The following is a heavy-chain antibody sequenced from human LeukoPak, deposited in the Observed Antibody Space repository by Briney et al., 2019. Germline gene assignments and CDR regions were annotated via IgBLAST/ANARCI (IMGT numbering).Heavy chain of an antibody. J-gene: IGHJ4*02. CDR2: ISSSSSYI. CDR1: GFTFSSYS. CDR3: ARDEEWEPTGYFDY. V-gene: IGHV3-21*01. D-gene: IGHD1-26*01. Sequence: GGSLRLSCAASGFTFSSYSMNWVRQAPGKGLEWVSSISSSSSYIYYADSVKGRFTISRDNAKNSLYLQMNSLRAEDTAVYYCARDEEWEPTGYFDYWGQGTLVTVSS.